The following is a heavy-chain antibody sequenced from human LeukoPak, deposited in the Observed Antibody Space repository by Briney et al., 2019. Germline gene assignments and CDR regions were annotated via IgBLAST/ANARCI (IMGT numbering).Heavy chain of an antibody. CDR2: ISSSSSYI. CDR1: GFTFSSYS. CDR3: QGYGSGVWFDP. V-gene: IGHV3-21*01. J-gene: IGHJ5*02. Sequence: PGGSLRLSCAASGFTFSSYSMNWVRQAPGKGLEWVSSISSSSSYIYYADSVKGRFTISRDNAKNSLYLQMNGLRAEDTAMYYCQGYGSGVWFDPWGQGTLVTVSS. D-gene: IGHD3-10*01.